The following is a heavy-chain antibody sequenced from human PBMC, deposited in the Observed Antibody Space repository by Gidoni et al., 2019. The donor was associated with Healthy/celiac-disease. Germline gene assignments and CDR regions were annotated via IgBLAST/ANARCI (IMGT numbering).Heavy chain of an antibody. CDR1: GYSISSGYY. CDR3: ASAVKTRYCSSTSCTMDV. CDR2: IYHSGST. J-gene: IGHJ6*02. Sequence: QVQLQESGPGLVKPSETLSLTCAVSGYSISSGYYWGWIRQPPGKGLEWIGSIYHSGSTYYNPSLKSRVTISVDTSKNQFSLKLSSVTAADTAVYYCASAVKTRYCSSTSCTMDVWGQGTTVTVSS. V-gene: IGHV4-38-2*01. D-gene: IGHD2-2*01.